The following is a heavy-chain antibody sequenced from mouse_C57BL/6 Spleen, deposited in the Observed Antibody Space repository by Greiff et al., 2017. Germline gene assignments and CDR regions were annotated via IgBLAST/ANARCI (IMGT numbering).Heavy chain of an antibody. J-gene: IGHJ4*01. CDR1: GYSFTGYY. CDR2: INPSTGGT. Sequence: VQLQQSGPELVKPGASVKISCKASGYSFTGYYMNWVKQSPEKSLEWIGEINPSTGGTTYNQKFKTKATLTVDKSSSTAYMQLKSLTSEDSAVYYCAREGIYYGNYYAMWYWGERTSVTVSS. D-gene: IGHD2-1*01. V-gene: IGHV1-42*01. CDR3: AREGIYYGNYYAMWY.